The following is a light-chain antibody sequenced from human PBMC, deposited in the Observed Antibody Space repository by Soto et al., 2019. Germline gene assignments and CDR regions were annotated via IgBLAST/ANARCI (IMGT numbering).Light chain of an antibody. Sequence: EIVMTQSPATLSVSPGERATLSCRASQSVFSSLAWYQQKPGQPPRLLIYGAATRATGIPARFSGSGSGTEFTLTISSLQSEDFAVYYCQQYHNWPAFGQGTKVDIK. J-gene: IGKJ1*01. V-gene: IGKV3-15*01. CDR2: GAA. CDR1: QSVFSS. CDR3: QQYHNWPA.